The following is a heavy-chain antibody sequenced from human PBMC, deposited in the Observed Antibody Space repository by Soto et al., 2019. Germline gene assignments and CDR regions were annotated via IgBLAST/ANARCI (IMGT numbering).Heavy chain of an antibody. J-gene: IGHJ4*02. D-gene: IGHD2-15*01. CDR3: ATGDYCSGGSCYPRYYFDY. CDR1: GFTFSSYG. V-gene: IGHV3-33*01. CDR2: IWYDGSNK. Sequence: GGSLRLSCAASGFTFSSYGMHWVRQAPGKGLEWVAVIWYDGSNKYYADSVKGRFTISRDNSKNTLYLQMNSLRAEDTAVYYCATGDYCSGGSCYPRYYFDYWGQGTLVTVSS.